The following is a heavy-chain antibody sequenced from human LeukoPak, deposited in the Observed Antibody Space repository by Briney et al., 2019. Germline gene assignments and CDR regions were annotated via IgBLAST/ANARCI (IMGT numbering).Heavy chain of an antibody. J-gene: IGHJ4*02. D-gene: IGHD4/OR15-4a*01. CDR1: GYSFTSYW. V-gene: IGHV5-51*01. CDR3: ATSNDY. Sequence: GESLKIPCKGSGYSFTSYWIGWVRQMPGKGLEWMRIIYPGGSDTRFSPSFQGQVTISADKSITTAYLQWSSLKASDTAMYYCATSNDYWGQGTLVTVSS. CDR2: IYPGGSDT.